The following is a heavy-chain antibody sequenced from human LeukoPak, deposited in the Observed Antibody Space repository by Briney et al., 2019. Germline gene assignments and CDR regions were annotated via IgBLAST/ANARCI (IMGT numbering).Heavy chain of an antibody. CDR2: IYPGDSDT. D-gene: IGHD3-3*01. V-gene: IGHV5-51*01. J-gene: IGHJ3*01. CDR3: ARPSSEWTTSGAFDV. Sequence: GESLKISCKTSGYSFVSHWIVWVRQMPGKGLEWLGIIYPGDSDTAYGPSFQGRVTISADKSINTAYLQWNSLKVSDTALYYCARPSSEWTTSGAFDVWGQGTMVSVSS. CDR1: GYSFVSHW.